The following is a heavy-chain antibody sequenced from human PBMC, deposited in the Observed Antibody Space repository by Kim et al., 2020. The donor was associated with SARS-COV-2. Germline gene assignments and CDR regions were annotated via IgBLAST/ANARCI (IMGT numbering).Heavy chain of an antibody. J-gene: IGHJ5*02. V-gene: IGHV3-20*03. Sequence: VKGRITISRDNAKNSLYLQMNSLRAEDTALYYCARDLGSELEEDLNWFDPWGQGTLVTVSS. D-gene: IGHD1-7*01. CDR3: ARDLGSELEEDLNWFDP.